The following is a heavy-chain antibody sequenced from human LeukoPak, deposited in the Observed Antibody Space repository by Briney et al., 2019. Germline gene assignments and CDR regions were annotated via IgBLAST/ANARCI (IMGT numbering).Heavy chain of an antibody. CDR2: IKQDGSEK. D-gene: IGHD6-13*01. J-gene: IGHJ4*02. CDR1: GFTFSNYW. Sequence: GGSLRLSCAASGFTFSNYWMSWVRQAPGKGLEWVANIKQDGSEKYYVDSVKGRFTISRDNAKNSLYLQMNSLRAEDTAVYYCAKPGSSSTGQILYYFDYWGQGTLVTVSS. CDR3: AKPGSSSTGQILYYFDY. V-gene: IGHV3-7*01.